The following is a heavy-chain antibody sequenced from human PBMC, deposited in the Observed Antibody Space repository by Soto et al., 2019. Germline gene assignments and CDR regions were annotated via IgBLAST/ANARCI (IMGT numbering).Heavy chain of an antibody. CDR2: IKEDGIQK. D-gene: IGHD7-27*01. Sequence: VGSLRLSCEASGFTFTSYTMIWVRQSPGEGLEWLANIKEDGIQKNYVDSVKGRVTISRDNAKKSLYLQMNSLRVDDTAVYYCASEVWGPVDWWQGTRVTVSS. CDR1: GFTFTSYT. J-gene: IGHJ4*02. V-gene: IGHV3-7*01. CDR3: ASEVWGPVD.